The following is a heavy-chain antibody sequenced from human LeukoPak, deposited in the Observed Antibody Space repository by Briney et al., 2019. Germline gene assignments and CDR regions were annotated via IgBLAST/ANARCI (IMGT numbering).Heavy chain of an antibody. CDR2: IYYSGST. V-gene: IGHV4-61*05. D-gene: IGHD6-19*01. J-gene: IGHJ4*02. CDR1: GGSISSSSYY. CDR3: ARYSSGSNFDY. Sequence: SETLSLTCTVSGGSISSSSYYWSWIRQPPGKGLEWIGYIYYSGSTNYNPSLKSRVTISVDTSKNQFSLKLSSVTAADTAVYYCARYSSGSNFDYWGQGTLVTVSS.